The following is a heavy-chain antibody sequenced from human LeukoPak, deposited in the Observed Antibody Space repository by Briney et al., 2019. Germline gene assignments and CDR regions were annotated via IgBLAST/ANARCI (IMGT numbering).Heavy chain of an antibody. CDR1: GFTFSDYY. D-gene: IGHD6-6*01. J-gene: IGHJ4*02. CDR2: ISSSSSYI. Sequence: GGSLRLSCAASGFTFSDYYMSWIRQAPGKGLEWVSSISSSSSYIYYADSVKGRFTISRDNAKNSLYLQMNSLRAEDTAVYYCARDNRVLISSSTNFDYWGQGTLVTASS. V-gene: IGHV3-11*06. CDR3: ARDNRVLISSSTNFDY.